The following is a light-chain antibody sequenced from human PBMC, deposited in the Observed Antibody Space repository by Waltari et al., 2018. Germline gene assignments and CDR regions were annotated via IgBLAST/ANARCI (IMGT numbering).Light chain of an antibody. CDR2: GTS. Sequence: EIVLTQSPGTLSLSPGERATLSCRASRSVSNTYLAWYQQTPGQAPRLLIYGTSTRATGIPARFSGSGSGTDFTLTISSLEAEDFAVYYCQHRDHWPPDATFGPGTKVDI. CDR1: RSVSNTY. V-gene: IGKV3D-20*02. CDR3: QHRDHWPPDAT. J-gene: IGKJ3*01.